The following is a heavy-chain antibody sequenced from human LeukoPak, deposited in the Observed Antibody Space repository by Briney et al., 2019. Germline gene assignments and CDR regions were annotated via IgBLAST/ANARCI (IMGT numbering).Heavy chain of an antibody. J-gene: IGHJ4*02. CDR3: TRHPRIIAGNPYFDY. D-gene: IGHD6-13*01. CDR2: IYYTGDT. CDR1: GVSISSYY. Sequence: SETLSLTCTASGVSISSYYWNWIRQAPGKGLEWIGYIYYTGDTKFNPSLKSRVTISLDTSKNQSSLKLTSVTAAHTAVYYCTRHPRIIAGNPYFDYWGQGTVVTVSS. V-gene: IGHV4-59*08.